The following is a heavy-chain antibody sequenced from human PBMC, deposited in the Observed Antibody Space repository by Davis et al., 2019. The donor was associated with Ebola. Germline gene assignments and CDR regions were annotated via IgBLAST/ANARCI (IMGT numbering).Heavy chain of an antibody. V-gene: IGHV1-8*01. CDR2: MNPNSGNT. CDR1: GYTFTSYD. CDR3: ARGAYSSSSAIWGDYYYYYGMDV. D-gene: IGHD6-6*01. Sequence: AASVKVSCKASGYTFTSYDINWVRQAPGQGLEWMGWMNPNSGNTGYAQKFQGRVTMTRNTSISTAYMELSSLRPEDTAVYYCARGAYSSSSAIWGDYYYYYGMDVWGQGTTVTVSS. J-gene: IGHJ6*02.